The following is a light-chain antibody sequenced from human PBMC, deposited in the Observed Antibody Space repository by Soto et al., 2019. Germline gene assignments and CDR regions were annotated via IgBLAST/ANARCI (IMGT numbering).Light chain of an antibody. J-gene: IGKJ4*01. CDR2: GAS. Sequence: EIVLTQSPGTLSLSPGERATLSCRASQSVSNNYLAWYQQKPGQAPRLLIYGASSRATGIPDRFSGSGSATDFILTISRLEPEDFAVYFCQQSGSSPLTFGGGTKVDI. CDR1: QSVSNNY. V-gene: IGKV3-20*01. CDR3: QQSGSSPLT.